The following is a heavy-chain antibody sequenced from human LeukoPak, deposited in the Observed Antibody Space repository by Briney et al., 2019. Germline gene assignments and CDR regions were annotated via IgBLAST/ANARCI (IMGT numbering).Heavy chain of an antibody. D-gene: IGHD6-25*01. CDR1: GGSISSGGYY. J-gene: IGHJ4*02. V-gene: IGHV4-30-2*01. Sequence: PSETLSLTCTVSGGSISSGGYYWSWIRQPPGKGLEWIGYIYHSGSTYYNPSLKSRVTISVDRSKNQFSLKLSSVTAADTAVYYCARGGGEAATLGYWGQGTLVTVSS. CDR2: IYHSGST. CDR3: ARGGGEAATLGY.